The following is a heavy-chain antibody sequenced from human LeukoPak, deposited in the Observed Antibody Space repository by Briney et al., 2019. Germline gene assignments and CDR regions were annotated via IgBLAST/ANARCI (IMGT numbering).Heavy chain of an antibody. J-gene: IGHJ2*01. D-gene: IGHD3-10*01. Sequence: SETLSLTCTVSGGSISSYYWSWIRQPPGKGLEWIGYIYYSGSTNYNPSLKSRVNISVDTSKNQFSLKLSSVTAADTAVYYCARDASGGYFDLWGRSTLVTVSS. CDR3: ARDASGGYFDL. V-gene: IGHV4-59*01. CDR2: IYYSGST. CDR1: GGSISSYY.